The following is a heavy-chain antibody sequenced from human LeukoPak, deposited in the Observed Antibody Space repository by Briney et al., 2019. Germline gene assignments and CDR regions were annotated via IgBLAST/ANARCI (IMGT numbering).Heavy chain of an antibody. CDR2: INHSGST. J-gene: IGHJ6*03. D-gene: IGHD1-14*01. CDR1: GGSFSGYY. CDR3: ARVTRRPEDYYYMDV. V-gene: IGHV4-34*01. Sequence: SETLSLTCAVYGGSFSGYYWSWIRQPPGKGLEWIGEINHSGSTNYNPSLESRVTISVDTSKNQFSLKLSSVTAADTAVYYCARVTRRPEDYYYMDVWGKGTTVTVSS.